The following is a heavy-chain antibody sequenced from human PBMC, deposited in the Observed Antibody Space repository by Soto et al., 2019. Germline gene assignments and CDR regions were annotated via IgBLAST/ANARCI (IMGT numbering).Heavy chain of an antibody. CDR2: IIPVFGTT. D-gene: IGHD3-16*01. V-gene: IGHV1-69*01. CDR1: GGLFSSFA. CDR3: ARGGGPYVWFNEF. Sequence: QGQLVQSGPEVKRPGSSVKVSCKDSGGLFSSFAISWVRQAPGQGLEWLGGIIPVFGTTNYAEKFQDRVTITEDESTNTAYMELRSLTSGDTAMYYCARGGGPYVWFNEFWGQGTLVTVSS. J-gene: IGHJ4*02.